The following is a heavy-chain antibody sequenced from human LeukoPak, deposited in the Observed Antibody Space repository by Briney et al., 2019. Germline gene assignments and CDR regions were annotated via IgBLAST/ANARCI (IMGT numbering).Heavy chain of an antibody. D-gene: IGHD5-18*01. CDR2: ISGSGGST. CDR3: AKQGIQLWLLFDY. CDR1: GFTFSSYA. V-gene: IGHV3-23*01. J-gene: IGHJ4*02. Sequence: GVLRLSCAASGFTFSSYAMSWVRQAPGKGLEWVSAISGSGGSTYYADSVKGRFTISRDNSKNTLYLQMNSLRAEDTAVYYCAKQGIQLWLLFDYWGQGTLVTVSS.